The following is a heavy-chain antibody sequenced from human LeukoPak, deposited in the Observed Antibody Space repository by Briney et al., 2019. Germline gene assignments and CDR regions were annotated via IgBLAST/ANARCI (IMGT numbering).Heavy chain of an antibody. CDR1: GFTFSSYA. CDR2: ISGSGGIT. V-gene: IGHV3-23*01. CDR3: AKGDTTWELPHDY. D-gene: IGHD1-26*01. Sequence: PGGSLRLSSAASGFTFSSYAMSWVRQAPGNGLKCFSAISGSGGITSYADSVKGRFTISRDNSKNTLYLQMNSLRAEDTAVYYCAKGDTTWELPHDYWGQGTLVTVSS. J-gene: IGHJ4*02.